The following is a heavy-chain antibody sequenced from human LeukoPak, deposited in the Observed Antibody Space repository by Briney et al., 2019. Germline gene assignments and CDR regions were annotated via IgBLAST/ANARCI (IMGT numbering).Heavy chain of an antibody. V-gene: IGHV4-59*01. CDR1: GGSISSYY. CDR3: ARVTVAGEADY. Sequence: SETLSLTCTVSGGSISSYYWSWIRQPPGKGLEWIGYIYYSGSTNYNPSLKSRVTISVDTSKNQFSLKLSSVTAADTDVYYCARVTVAGEADYWGQGTLVTVSS. D-gene: IGHD6-19*01. J-gene: IGHJ4*02. CDR2: IYYSGST.